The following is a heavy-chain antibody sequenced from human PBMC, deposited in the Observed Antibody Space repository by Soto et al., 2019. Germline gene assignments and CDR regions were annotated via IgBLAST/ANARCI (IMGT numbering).Heavy chain of an antibody. CDR1: GFTVSGNY. Sequence: EVQLVESGGGLIQPGGSLRLSCADPGFTVSGNYMSWVRQPPGRGLEWVSIIYSGGSTYYADSVKGRFTISRDDSKNTVYLQMNSLRAEDTAFYYCARAERGGVIIGYYFDFWGQGTLVTVSS. D-gene: IGHD3-10*01. V-gene: IGHV3-53*03. J-gene: IGHJ4*02. CDR2: IYSGGST. CDR3: ARAERGGVIIGYYFDF.